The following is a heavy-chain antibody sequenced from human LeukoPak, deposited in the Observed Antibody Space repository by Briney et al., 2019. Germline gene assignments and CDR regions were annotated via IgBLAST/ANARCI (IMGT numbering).Heavy chain of an antibody. Sequence: ASVKVSCNTFGYTFTGYYMHWVRQAPGQGLEWMGWINPNSGGTNYAQKFQGRVTMTRDTSISTAYMELSRLRSDDTAVYYCARDLGYDFWSGYYDYYYMDVWGKGTTVTVSS. CDR3: ARDLGYDFWSGYYDYYYMDV. CDR1: GYTFTGYY. D-gene: IGHD3-3*01. CDR2: INPNSGGT. J-gene: IGHJ6*03. V-gene: IGHV1-2*02.